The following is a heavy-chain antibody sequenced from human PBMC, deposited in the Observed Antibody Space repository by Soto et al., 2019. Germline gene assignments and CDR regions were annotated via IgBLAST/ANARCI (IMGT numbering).Heavy chain of an antibody. CDR2: FRSSDNRI. V-gene: IGHV3-48*01. D-gene: IGHD1-1*01. J-gene: IGHJ3*02. CDR3: ARVYNWAFDI. CDR1: GFTFSSYS. Sequence: EVQLVESGGGLVQPGGSLRLSCAASGFTFSSYSMNWVRQAPGKGLEWVSFFRSSDNRILYADSVKGRFTISRDDARNSLYLQMNSLRAEDTAVYYCARVYNWAFDIWGQGTMVTVSS.